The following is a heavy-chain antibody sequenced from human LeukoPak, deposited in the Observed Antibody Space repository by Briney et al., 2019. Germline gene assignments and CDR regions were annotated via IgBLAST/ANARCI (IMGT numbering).Heavy chain of an antibody. D-gene: IGHD3-10*01. J-gene: IGHJ4*02. Sequence: SETLSLTCTVSGGSISSYYWSWIRQPPGKGLEWIGYIYYSGSTNYNPSLESRVTISVDTSKNQFSLKLSSVTAAGTAVYYCARDAGVYWGQGTLVTVSS. CDR2: IYYSGST. V-gene: IGHV4-59*01. CDR1: GGSISSYY. CDR3: ARDAGVY.